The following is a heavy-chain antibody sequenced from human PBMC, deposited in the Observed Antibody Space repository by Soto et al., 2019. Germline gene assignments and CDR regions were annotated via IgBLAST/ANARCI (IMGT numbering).Heavy chain of an antibody. CDR2: IYYSGST. Sequence: QVQLQESGPGLVKPSETLSLTCTVSGGSVSSGSYYWSWIRQPPGKGLEWIAYIYYSGSTKYNPSLKSRVTISRDTSKNQFSLKLTSVAAADTAVYYCARSGGGSGWLGGQGTLVTVCS. D-gene: IGHD6-19*01. CDR3: ARSGGGSGWL. V-gene: IGHV4-61*01. CDR1: GGSVSSGSYY. J-gene: IGHJ4*02.